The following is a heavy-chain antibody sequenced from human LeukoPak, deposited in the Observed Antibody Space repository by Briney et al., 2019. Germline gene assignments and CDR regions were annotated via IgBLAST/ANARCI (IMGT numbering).Heavy chain of an antibody. CDR2: ITTYNGNT. V-gene: IGHV1-18*01. CDR3: ARGPPWELRKGYFDY. D-gene: IGHD1-26*01. CDR1: GYTFTSYG. Sequence: ASLKVSCKASGYTFTSYGITWVRQAPGQGLEWMGWITTYNGNTHYAQNLQGRVTMTTDTSTTTAYMDLRSLGSDDTAVYYCARGPPWELRKGYFDYWGQGTLLTVSS. J-gene: IGHJ4*02.